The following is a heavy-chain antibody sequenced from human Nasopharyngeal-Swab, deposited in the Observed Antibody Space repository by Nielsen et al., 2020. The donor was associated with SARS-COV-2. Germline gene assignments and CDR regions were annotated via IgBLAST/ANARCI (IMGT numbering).Heavy chain of an antibody. J-gene: IGHJ4*02. CDR1: GFTFADYA. CDR2: ISWNSGSI. CDR3: AKGRGGSTTGFYFDY. V-gene: IGHV3-9*01. Sequence: GRSLRPSCAASGFTFADYAMHWVRQAPGKGLEWVSGISWNSGSIGYADSVKGRFTISRDNAKNSLYLQMDSLRAEDTALYYCAKGRGGSTTGFYFDYWGQGTLVTVSS. D-gene: IGHD6-13*01.